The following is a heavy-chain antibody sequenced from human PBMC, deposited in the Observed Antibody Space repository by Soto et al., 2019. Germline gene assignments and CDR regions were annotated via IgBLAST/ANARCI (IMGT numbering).Heavy chain of an antibody. CDR1: GYTFTNYG. V-gene: IGHV1-18*01. Sequence: GASVKVSCKASGYTFTNYGISWVRQAPGQGLEWLGWISAYNGNTNYAQTLHGRVTMTTDTSTSTAYMELRSLRSDDAAFYYFARHGIEVVPAAIDAFDVWGQGTKVTVSS. D-gene: IGHD2-2*01. CDR3: ARHGIEVVPAAIDAFDV. J-gene: IGHJ3*01. CDR2: ISAYNGNT.